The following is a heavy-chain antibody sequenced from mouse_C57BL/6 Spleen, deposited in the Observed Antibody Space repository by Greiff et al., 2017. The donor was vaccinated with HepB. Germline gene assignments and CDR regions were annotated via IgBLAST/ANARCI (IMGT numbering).Heavy chain of an antibody. J-gene: IGHJ2*01. CDR2: IDPETGGT. V-gene: IGHV1-15*01. CDR3: TTVYDY. Sequence: VHLVESGAELVRPGASVTLSCKASGYTFTDYEMHWVKQTPVHGLEWIGAIDPETGGTAYNQKFKGKAILTADKSSSTAYMELRSLTSEDSAVYYCTTVYDYWGQGNTLTVSS. CDR1: GYTFTDYE.